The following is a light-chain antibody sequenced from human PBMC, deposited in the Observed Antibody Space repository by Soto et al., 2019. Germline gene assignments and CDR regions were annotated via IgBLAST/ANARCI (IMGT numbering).Light chain of an antibody. CDR2: GAS. V-gene: IGKV3-20*01. Sequence: EIVMTQSPAILSVSPGERATLSCRANQSISSYLAWYQQKPGQAPRLLIYGASSRATGIPDRFSGSGSGTDFTLTISRLEPEDFAVYYCQQYGSSFRTFGQGTKVDIK. CDR3: QQYGSSFRT. CDR1: QSISSY. J-gene: IGKJ1*01.